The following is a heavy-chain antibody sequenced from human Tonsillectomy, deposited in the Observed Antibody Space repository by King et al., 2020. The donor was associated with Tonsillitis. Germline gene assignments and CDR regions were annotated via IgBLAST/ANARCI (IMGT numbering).Heavy chain of an antibody. D-gene: IGHD2-2*01. CDR2: ISYDGGNK. V-gene: IGHV3-30*03. J-gene: IGHJ4*02. Sequence: VQLVESGGGVVQPGRSLRLSCAASGFTFSSYGMHWVRQAPGKGLEWVAVISYDGGNKNYADSVKGRFTISRDNSKNTLYLQMNSLGAEDTAVYYCATGMSSTSGYYFNYWGQGILVTVSS. CDR3: ATGMSSTSGYYFNY. CDR1: GFTFSSYG.